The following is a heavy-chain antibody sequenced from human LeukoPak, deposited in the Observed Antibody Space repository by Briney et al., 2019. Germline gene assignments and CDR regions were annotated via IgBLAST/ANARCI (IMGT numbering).Heavy chain of an antibody. V-gene: IGHV4-30-2*01. J-gene: IGHJ4*02. Sequence: SETLSLTCAVSGGSISSGGYSWSWIRQPPGKGLEWIGYIYHSGSTYYNPSLKSRVTISVDRSKNQFSLKLSSVTAADTAVYYCARGVTFGGAPDYWGEGTLVTVSS. CDR3: ARGVTFGGAPDY. CDR2: IYHSGST. CDR1: GGSISSGGYS. D-gene: IGHD3-16*01.